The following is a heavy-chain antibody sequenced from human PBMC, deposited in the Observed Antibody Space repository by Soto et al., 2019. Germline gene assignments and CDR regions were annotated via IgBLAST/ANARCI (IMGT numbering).Heavy chain of an antibody. CDR2: ITSTGSTR. D-gene: IGHD2-8*02. CDR3: ARGYCTSSACHWNFDY. CDR1: GFTFSSYE. V-gene: IGHV3-48*03. J-gene: IGHJ4*02. Sequence: PGGSLRLSCAASGFTFSSYEMNWVRQAPGKGLERVSDITSTGSTRYYADSVKGRFTISRDNAKNSLYLQMNSLRAEDTAVYYCARGYCTSSACHWNFDYWGQGTLVTGLL.